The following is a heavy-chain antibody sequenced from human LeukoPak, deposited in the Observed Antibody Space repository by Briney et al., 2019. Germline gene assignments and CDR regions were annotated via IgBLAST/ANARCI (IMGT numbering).Heavy chain of an antibody. J-gene: IGHJ4*02. CDR2: ISAYNGNT. D-gene: IGHD4-23*01. CDR1: GYTFTSYG. CDR3: ARDSSTKTYGGTPGYYFDY. Sequence: ASVKVSCKASGYTFTSYGISWVRQAPGQGLEWMGWISAYNGNTNYAQKLQGRVTMTTDTSTSTAYMELSSLRSEDTAVYYCARDSSTKTYGGTPGYYFDYWGQGTLVTVSS. V-gene: IGHV1-18*01.